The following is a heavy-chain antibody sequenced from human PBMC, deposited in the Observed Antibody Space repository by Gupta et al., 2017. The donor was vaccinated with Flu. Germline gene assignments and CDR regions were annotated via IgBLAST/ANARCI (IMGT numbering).Heavy chain of an antibody. D-gene: IGHD6-13*01. V-gene: IGHV1-69*01. Sequence: MGGIIPIFGTANYAQKFQGRVTITADESTSTANMELSSLRSEDTAVYYCARDNRLVNLAAAGPHSYYYGMDVWGQGTTVTVSS. CDR3: ARDNRLVNLAAAGPHSYYYGMDV. J-gene: IGHJ6*02. CDR2: IIPIFGTA.